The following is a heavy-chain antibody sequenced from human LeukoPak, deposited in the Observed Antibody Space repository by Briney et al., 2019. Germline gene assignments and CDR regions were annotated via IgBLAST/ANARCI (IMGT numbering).Heavy chain of an antibody. J-gene: IGHJ4*02. CDR3: AKVSVCYGCYLDY. V-gene: IGHV3-23*01. CDR1: EYTFSSHG. Sequence: GGSLRLSCAASEYTFSSHGLTWVRQAPGKGLEWVSTINGAGDNTYYAETVKGRFTISRDNSKNTLYLQMHSLRAEDTAIYYCAKVSVCYGCYLDYWGQGTLVTVSS. D-gene: IGHD3-16*01. CDR2: INGAGDNT.